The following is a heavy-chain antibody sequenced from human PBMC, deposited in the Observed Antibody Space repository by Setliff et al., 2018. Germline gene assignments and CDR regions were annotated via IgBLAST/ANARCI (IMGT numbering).Heavy chain of an antibody. D-gene: IGHD4-17*01. V-gene: IGHV4-31*03. Sequence: SETLSLTCTVSGGSISSGCYYWSWIRQHPGKGLEWIGYIYHSGSTYYNPSLKSRVTIPVDTSKNQFSLKLSSVTAADTAVYYCARDPLTTNRRRAFDIWGQGTMVTVSS. CDR3: ARDPLTTNRRRAFDI. J-gene: IGHJ3*02. CDR1: GGSISSGCYY. CDR2: IYHSGST.